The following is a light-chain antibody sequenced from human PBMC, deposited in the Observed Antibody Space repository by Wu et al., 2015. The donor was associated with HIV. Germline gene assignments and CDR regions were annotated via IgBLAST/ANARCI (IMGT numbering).Light chain of an antibody. V-gene: IGKV3-15*01. J-gene: IGKJ4*01. CDR1: QSVSST. CDR3: QQYYNWPPVT. CDR2: DAT. Sequence: ELVMTQSPATLSVSPGERATLSCRASQSVSSTVAWYQQKPGQAPRLLIYDATTRATGVPARFSGSGSGTEFSLTISSMQSEDFALYYCQQYYNWPPVTFGGGTKVEIK.